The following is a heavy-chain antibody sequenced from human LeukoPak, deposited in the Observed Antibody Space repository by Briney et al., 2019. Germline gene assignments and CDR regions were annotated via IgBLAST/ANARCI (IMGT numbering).Heavy chain of an antibody. J-gene: IGHJ4*02. CDR2: ISGRTGGT. Sequence: GGSLRLSCAASGFTFNTNAMSWVRQAPGKGLEWVSAISGRTGGTYYADSVKGRFTISRDNSKSTLYLQMDSLRAEDTAVYYCAKCGNSGCHLIDYWGQGTLVTVST. CDR1: GFTFNTNA. CDR3: AKCGNSGCHLIDY. V-gene: IGHV3-23*01. D-gene: IGHD5-12*01.